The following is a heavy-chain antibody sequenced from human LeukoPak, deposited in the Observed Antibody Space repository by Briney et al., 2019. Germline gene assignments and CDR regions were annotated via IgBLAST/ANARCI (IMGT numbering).Heavy chain of an antibody. CDR3: ARDSYYDFWSGYPSLYYYYGMDV. Sequence: GGSLRLSCAASGFTFSSYAMHWVRQAPGKGLEWVAVISYDGSNKYYADSVKGRFTISRDNSKNTLYLQMNSLRAEDTAVYYCARDSYYDFWSGYPSLYYYYGMDVWGQGTTVTVSS. CDR1: GFTFSSYA. V-gene: IGHV3-30-3*01. D-gene: IGHD3-3*01. CDR2: ISYDGSNK. J-gene: IGHJ6*02.